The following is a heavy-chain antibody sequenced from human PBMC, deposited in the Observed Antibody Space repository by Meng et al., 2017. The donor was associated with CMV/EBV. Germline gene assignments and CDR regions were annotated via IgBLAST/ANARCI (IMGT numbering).Heavy chain of an antibody. J-gene: IGHJ6*02. CDR1: EIAFSSYA. Sequence: GESLKISCAASEIAFSSYAMNWVRLPLGKGLEWVSGISGRGDNTHYADSVKGRFTISRDNSRNTLFLQMTSLRAEDTALYYCAKDRGYRTYNGMDVWGQGTTVTVS. CDR2: ISGRGDNT. D-gene: IGHD3-10*01. V-gene: IGHV3-23*01. CDR3: AKDRGYRTYNGMDV.